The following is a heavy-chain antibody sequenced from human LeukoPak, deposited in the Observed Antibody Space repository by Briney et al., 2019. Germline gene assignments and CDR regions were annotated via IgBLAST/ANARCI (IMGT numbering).Heavy chain of an antibody. CDR1: GYTFTSYG. Sequence: GASVKVSCKASGYTFTSYGISWVRQAPGQGLEWMGWISAYNGNTNYAQKLQGRVTMTTDTSTSTAYMELRSLRSDDTAVYYCARDLWREEQQLIDYWGQGTLVTVSS. D-gene: IGHD6-13*01. V-gene: IGHV1-18*01. J-gene: IGHJ4*02. CDR2: ISAYNGNT. CDR3: ARDLWREEQQLIDY.